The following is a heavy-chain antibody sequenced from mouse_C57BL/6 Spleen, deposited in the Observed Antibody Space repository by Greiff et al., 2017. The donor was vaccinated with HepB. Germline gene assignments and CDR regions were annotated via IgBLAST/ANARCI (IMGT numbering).Heavy chain of an antibody. Sequence: QVQLQQSGTELVKPGASVKLSCKASGYTFTSYWMHWVKQRPGQGLEWIGNINPSNGGTNYNEKFKSKATLTVDKSSSTAYMQLSSLTSEDSAVYYCARGVLRGYAMDYWGQGTSVTVSS. CDR2: INPSNGGT. D-gene: IGHD1-1*01. V-gene: IGHV1-53*01. J-gene: IGHJ4*01. CDR1: GYTFTSYW. CDR3: ARGVLRGYAMDY.